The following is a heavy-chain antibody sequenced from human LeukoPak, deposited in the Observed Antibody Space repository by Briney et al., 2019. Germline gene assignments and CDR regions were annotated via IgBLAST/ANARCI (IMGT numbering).Heavy chain of an antibody. V-gene: IGHV3-23*01. Sequence: PGGSLRLSCAASGFTFSSYAMSWVRQAPGKGLEWVSSISGSGGSTYYADSVKGRFTISRDNCKNTLYLQMNSLRAEDTVLYYCAKSLVLRYFDWSSWGQGARVTVSS. CDR2: ISGSGGST. J-gene: IGHJ5*02. CDR1: GFTFSSYA. CDR3: AKSLVLRYFDWSS. D-gene: IGHD3-9*01.